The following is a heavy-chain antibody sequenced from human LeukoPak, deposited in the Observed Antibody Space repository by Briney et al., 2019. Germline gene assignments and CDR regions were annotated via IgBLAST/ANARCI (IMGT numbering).Heavy chain of an antibody. Sequence: PGRSLRLSCAASGFTFSSYAMHWVRQAPGKGLEWVAVISYDGSNKYYADSVKGRFTISRDSSKNTLYLQMNSLRAEDTAVYHCAKQYSSSWHYFDYWGQGTLVTVSS. CDR2: ISYDGSNK. CDR1: GFTFSSYA. CDR3: AKQYSSSWHYFDY. V-gene: IGHV3-30-3*02. D-gene: IGHD6-13*01. J-gene: IGHJ4*02.